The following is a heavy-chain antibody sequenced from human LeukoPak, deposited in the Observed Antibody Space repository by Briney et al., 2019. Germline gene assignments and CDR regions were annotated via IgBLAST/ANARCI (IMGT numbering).Heavy chain of an antibody. J-gene: IGHJ4*02. CDR2: FDPEDGET. D-gene: IGHD6-13*01. CDR1: GYTLTELS. V-gene: IGHV1-24*01. Sequence: GASVKVSCKVSGYTLTELSMHWVRQAPGKGLEWMGGFDPEDGETIYAQKFQGRVTMTEDTSTDTAYMELSSLRSEDTAVYYCATLYIHAGGQQLTHGNYFDYWGQGTLVTVSS. CDR3: ATLYIHAGGQQLTHGNYFDY.